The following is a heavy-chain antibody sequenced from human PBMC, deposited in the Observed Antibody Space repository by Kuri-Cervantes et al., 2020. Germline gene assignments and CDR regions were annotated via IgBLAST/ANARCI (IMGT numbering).Heavy chain of an antibody. CDR2: IKQDGSEK. D-gene: IGHD3-9*01. CDR1: GFTFSSYW. V-gene: IGHV3-7*03. J-gene: IGHJ4*02. Sequence: GGSLRLSCAASGFTFSSYWMSWVRQAPGKGLEWVANIKQDGSEKYYVDSVKGRFTISRDNAKNSLYLQMNSLRAEDTALYYCAKDMTLTGYLLFDYWGQGTLVTVSS. CDR3: AKDMTLTGYLLFDY.